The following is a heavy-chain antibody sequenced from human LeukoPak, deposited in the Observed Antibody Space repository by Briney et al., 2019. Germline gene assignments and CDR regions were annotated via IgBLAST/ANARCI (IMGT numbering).Heavy chain of an antibody. CDR3: ARDVEFRSLFGESSGRGFDY. V-gene: IGHV3-21*01. D-gene: IGHD3-10*02. CDR1: GFTFSSYS. J-gene: IGHJ4*02. Sequence: GGSLRLSCAASGFTFSSYSMNWVRQAPGKGLEWVSSISSSSSYIYYADSVKGRFTISRDNAKNSLYLQMNSLRAEDTAVYYCARDVEFRSLFGESSGRGFDYWGQGTLVTVSS. CDR2: ISSSSSYI.